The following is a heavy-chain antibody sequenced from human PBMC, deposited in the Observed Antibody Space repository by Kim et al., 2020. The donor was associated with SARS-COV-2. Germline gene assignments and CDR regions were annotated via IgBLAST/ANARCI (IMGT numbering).Heavy chain of an antibody. CDR3: ARGSGYNALDY. J-gene: IGHJ4*02. CDR2: T. Sequence: TNDHPSLKSRVTISVDTSKVQISLKLSCVTAADTAVYYCARGSGYNALDYWGQGILVTVSS. D-gene: IGHD5-12*01. V-gene: IGHV4-59*09.